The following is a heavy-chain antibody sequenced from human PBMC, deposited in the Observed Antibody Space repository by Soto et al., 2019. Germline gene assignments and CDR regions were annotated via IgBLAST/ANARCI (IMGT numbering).Heavy chain of an antibody. V-gene: IGHV4-39*02. CDR2: IYYSGST. CDR1: GGSISSSSYY. CDR3: ARDLGWVRQLTYNWFDP. Sequence: QLQLQESGPGLVKPSETLSLTCTVSGGSISSSSYYWGWIRQPPGKGLEWIGSIYYSGSTYYNPSLKSRVTISVDTSKNQFSLKLSSVTAADTAVYYCARDLGWVRQLTYNWFDPWGQGTLVTVSS. D-gene: IGHD1-1*01. J-gene: IGHJ5*02.